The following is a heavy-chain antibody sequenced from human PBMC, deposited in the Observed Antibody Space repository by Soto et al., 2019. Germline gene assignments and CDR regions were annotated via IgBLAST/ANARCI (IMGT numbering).Heavy chain of an antibody. V-gene: IGHV3-23*01. J-gene: IGHJ3*01. D-gene: IGHD3-10*01. Sequence: EVQLSESGGGLVQPGGSLRLSCATSGFSFSLSAMTWVRQAPGKGLEWVSTITGSGGSTYYADSVKGRFTISRDNSEYTVYLQMNSLRVEVAALYFCARPFGVFVADAFDVWGHGTMVTVSS. CDR2: ITGSGGST. CDR1: GFSFSLSA. CDR3: ARPFGVFVADAFDV.